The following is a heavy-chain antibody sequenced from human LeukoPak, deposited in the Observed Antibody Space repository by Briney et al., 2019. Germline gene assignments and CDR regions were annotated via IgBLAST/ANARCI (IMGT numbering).Heavy chain of an antibody. V-gene: IGHV3-7*03. J-gene: IGHJ3*02. CDR3: ARGGPGAVDHDAFDI. Sequence: GGSLRLSCAASGFTFSSYWMSWVRQAPGKGLEWVANIKQDGSEKYYVDSVKGRFTISRDNAKNSLYLQMNSLRSEDTAVYYCARGGPGAVDHDAFDIWGQGTMVTVSS. CDR1: GFTFSSYW. CDR2: IKQDGSEK. D-gene: IGHD6-19*01.